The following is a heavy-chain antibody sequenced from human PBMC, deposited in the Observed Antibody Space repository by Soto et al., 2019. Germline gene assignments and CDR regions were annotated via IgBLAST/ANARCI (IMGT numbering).Heavy chain of an antibody. J-gene: IGHJ2*01. CDR3: GGRTAGWYFDL. CDR2: ISSLGDST. D-gene: IGHD2-21*02. CDR1: GFMFNSYA. V-gene: IGHV3-64*01. Sequence: EVQLVESGGGLVQPGGSLRLSCAASGFMFNSYAMHWVRQAPGKGLEYVSAISSLGDSTFYANSVKDRFTISRDNSKNTLSLPMGSLCGEDLAVYYFGGRTAGWYFDLWGRGTLVTVSS.